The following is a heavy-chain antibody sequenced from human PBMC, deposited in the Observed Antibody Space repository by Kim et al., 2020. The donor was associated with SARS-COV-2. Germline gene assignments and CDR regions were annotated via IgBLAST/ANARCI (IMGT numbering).Heavy chain of an antibody. CDR1: GFTFSSYA. Sequence: GGSLRLSCAASGFTFSSYAMHWVRQAPGKGLEWVAVISYDGSNKYYADSVKGRFTISRDNSKNTLYLQMNSLRAEDTAVYYCARVGGIKNRMDVWGQGTTVTVSS. V-gene: IGHV3-30*04. CDR3: ARVGGIKNRMDV. D-gene: IGHD3-10*01. CDR2: ISYDGSNK. J-gene: IGHJ6*02.